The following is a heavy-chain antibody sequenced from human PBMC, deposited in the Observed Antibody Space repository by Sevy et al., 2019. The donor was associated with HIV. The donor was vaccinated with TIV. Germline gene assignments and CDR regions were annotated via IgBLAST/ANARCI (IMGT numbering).Heavy chain of an antibody. CDR1: GFTVSSNY. V-gene: IGHV3-53*01. J-gene: IGHJ4*02. CDR2: IYSGGST. D-gene: IGHD2-15*01. CDR3: AREPGYCSGGSCYSDDY. Sequence: GGSLRLSCAASGFTVSSNYMSWVRQAPGKGLEWVSVIYSGGSTYYAVSVKGRFTISRDNSKNTLYLQMNSLRAEDTALYYCAREPGYCSGGSCYSDDYWGQRTLVTVS.